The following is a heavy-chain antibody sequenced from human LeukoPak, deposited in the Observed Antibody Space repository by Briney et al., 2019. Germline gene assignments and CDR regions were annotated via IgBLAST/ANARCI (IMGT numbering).Heavy chain of an antibody. V-gene: IGHV4-39*07. D-gene: IGHD3-10*01. CDR1: GGSINTRSYF. CDR3: ARGFGWFGETFPSPFDY. J-gene: IGHJ4*02. CDR2: MYYSGTT. Sequence: KSSETLSLTCSASGGSINTRSYFWGWIRQSPGKGLEWLASMYYSGTTYSNPSLKSRVTISVDTSKNQFSLKLSSVTAADTAVYYCARGFGWFGETFPSPFDYWGQGTLVTVSS.